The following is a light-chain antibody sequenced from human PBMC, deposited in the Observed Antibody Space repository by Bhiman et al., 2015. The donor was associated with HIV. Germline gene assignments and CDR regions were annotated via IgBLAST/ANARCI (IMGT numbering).Light chain of an antibody. J-gene: IGLJ2*01. CDR1: SSQIGSNS. V-gene: IGLV1-47*01. Sequence: QSVLTQPPSASGTPGQKVTISCSGSSSQIGSNSVYWYQQLPNRFSGSKSGTSASLAISGLRSEDEADYYCVVWEDSLSVVVFGGGTKLTVL. CDR3: VVWEDSLSVVV.